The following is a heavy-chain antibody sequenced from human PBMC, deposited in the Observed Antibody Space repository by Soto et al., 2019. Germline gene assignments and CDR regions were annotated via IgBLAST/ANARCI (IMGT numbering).Heavy chain of an antibody. Sequence: SETLSLTCTVSGYSISSGYYWGWIRQPPGKGLEWIGSIYHSGSTYYNPSLKSRVTISVDTSKNQFSLKLSSVTAADTAVYYCARGGRVAGVFYYYGMDVWGQGTTVTVSS. D-gene: IGHD6-19*01. CDR3: ARGGRVAGVFYYYGMDV. V-gene: IGHV4-38-2*02. CDR2: IYHSGST. J-gene: IGHJ6*02. CDR1: GYSISSGYY.